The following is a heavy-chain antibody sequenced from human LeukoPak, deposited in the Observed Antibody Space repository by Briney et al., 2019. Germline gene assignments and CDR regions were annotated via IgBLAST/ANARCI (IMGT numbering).Heavy chain of an antibody. D-gene: IGHD3-22*01. J-gene: IGHJ4*02. CDR1: GYTFTSYG. CDR3: AREGATYYYDSSGYRY. CDR2: ISAYNGNA. Sequence: ASVTVSCKASGYTFTSYGISWVRQAPGQGLEWMGWISAYNGNANYAQKLQGRVTMTTDTSTSTAYMELRSLRSDDTAVYYCAREGATYYYDSSGYRYWGQGTLVTVSS. V-gene: IGHV1-18*01.